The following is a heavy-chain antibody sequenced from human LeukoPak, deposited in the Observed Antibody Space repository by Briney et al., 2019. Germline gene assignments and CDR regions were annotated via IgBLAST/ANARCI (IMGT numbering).Heavy chain of an antibody. J-gene: IGHJ4*02. D-gene: IGHD3-22*01. CDR3: ARTVYYYDDSGYSYYFDY. CDR1: GYSFSNYW. V-gene: IGHV5-51*01. Sequence: GDSLKISCKGSGYSFSNYWIGWVRQMPGKGLEWMGIIYPGDSDTRYSPSFQGQVTISADKSITTAYLQWSSLKASDTAMYYCARTVYYYDDSGYSYYFDYWGQGTLVTVSS. CDR2: IYPGDSDT.